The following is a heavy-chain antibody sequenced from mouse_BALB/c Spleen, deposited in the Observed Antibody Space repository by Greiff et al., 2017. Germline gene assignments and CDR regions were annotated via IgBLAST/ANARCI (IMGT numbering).Heavy chain of an antibody. CDR3: ARDHYRYDDCAMDY. V-gene: IGHV5-4*02. CDR2: ISDGGSYT. D-gene: IGHD2-14*01. Sequence: EVQLQQSGGGLVKPGGSLKLSCAASGFTFSDYYMYWVRQTPEKRLEWVATISDGGSYTYYPDSVKGRFTISRDNAKNNLYLQMSSLKSEDTAMYYCARDHYRYDDCAMDYWGQGTSVTVSS. J-gene: IGHJ4*01. CDR1: GFTFSDYY.